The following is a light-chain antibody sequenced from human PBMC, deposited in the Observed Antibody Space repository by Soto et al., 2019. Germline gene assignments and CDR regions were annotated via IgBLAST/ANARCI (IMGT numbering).Light chain of an antibody. CDR1: SSNIGAGYD. CDR2: GSS. Sequence: QSVLTQPPSVSGAPGQRVTISCTGSSSNIGAGYDVHWYQQLPGRAPKLLIYGSSNRPSGVPDRISGSKSGTSASLAITGLQAEDEADYYCQSYDNNRSGGVFGGGTKVTVL. CDR3: QSYDNNRSGGV. J-gene: IGLJ3*02. V-gene: IGLV1-40*01.